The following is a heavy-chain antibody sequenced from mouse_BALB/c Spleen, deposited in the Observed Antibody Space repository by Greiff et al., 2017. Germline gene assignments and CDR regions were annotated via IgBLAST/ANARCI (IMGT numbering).Heavy chain of an antibody. Sequence: EVKLMESGGGLVQPGGSRKLSCAASGFTFSSFGMHWVRQAPEKGLEWVAYISSGSSTIYYADTVKGRFTISRDNPKNTLFLQMTSLRSEDTAMYYCARDGMEYYFDYWGQGTTLTVSS. V-gene: IGHV5-17*02. J-gene: IGHJ2*01. CDR3: ARDGMEYYFDY. CDR1: GFTFSSFG. D-gene: IGHD1-1*01. CDR2: ISSGSSTI.